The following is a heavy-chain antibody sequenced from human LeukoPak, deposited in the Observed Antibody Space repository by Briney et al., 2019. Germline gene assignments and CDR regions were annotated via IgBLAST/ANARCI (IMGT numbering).Heavy chain of an antibody. CDR2: INTNTGNP. Sequence: ASVKVSCKASGYTFTSYAMNWVRQAPGQGLEWMGWINTNTGNPTYAQGFTGRFVFSLDTSVSTAYLQISRLKAEDTAVYYCAREGPLYCSGGSCFYTEHWFDPWGQGTLVTVSS. CDR3: AREGPLYCSGGSCFYTEHWFDP. D-gene: IGHD2-15*01. V-gene: IGHV7-4-1*02. CDR1: GYTFTSYA. J-gene: IGHJ5*02.